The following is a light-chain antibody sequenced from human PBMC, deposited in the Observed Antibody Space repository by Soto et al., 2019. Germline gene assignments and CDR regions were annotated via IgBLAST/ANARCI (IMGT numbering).Light chain of an antibody. CDR1: QSVSSN. J-gene: IGKJ1*01. V-gene: IGKV3-15*01. Sequence: EIVMTQSPATLSVSPGERATLSCRASQSVSSNLAWYQQKPGQVPRLLIYGASTRATGIPARFSGSGSGTEFTLTISSLQSEDFATYYCQHYNSYSEAFGQGTKVDIK. CDR2: GAS. CDR3: QHYNSYSEA.